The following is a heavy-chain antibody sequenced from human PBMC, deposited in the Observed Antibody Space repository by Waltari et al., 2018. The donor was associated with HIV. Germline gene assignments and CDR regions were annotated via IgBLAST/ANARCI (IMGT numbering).Heavy chain of an antibody. V-gene: IGHV4-59*01. Sequence: QVQLQESGPGLVKPSETLSLTCTVSGGSISSYYWSWIRQPPGKGLEWIGYIYYSGSTNYNPSLKSRVTISVDTSKNQFSLKLSSVTAADTAVYYCARDSPGFGEFPRFDPWGQGTLVTVSS. J-gene: IGHJ5*02. CDR2: IYYSGST. CDR3: ARDSPGFGEFPRFDP. D-gene: IGHD3-10*01. CDR1: GGSISSYY.